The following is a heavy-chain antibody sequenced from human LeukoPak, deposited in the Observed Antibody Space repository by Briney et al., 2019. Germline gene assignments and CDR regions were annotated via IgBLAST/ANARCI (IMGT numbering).Heavy chain of an antibody. V-gene: IGHV3-21*04. Sequence: GGSLRLSCAASGFTFSSYTMNWVRQAPGKGLEWVSSISSSSSYIYCADSVKGRFSISRDNAKKSLYLQMNILRAEDTAIYYCARDERLLSFLKWGQGTLVTVSS. CDR1: GFTFSSYT. D-gene: IGHD3-3*01. CDR2: ISSSSSYI. CDR3: ARDERLLSFLK. J-gene: IGHJ4*02.